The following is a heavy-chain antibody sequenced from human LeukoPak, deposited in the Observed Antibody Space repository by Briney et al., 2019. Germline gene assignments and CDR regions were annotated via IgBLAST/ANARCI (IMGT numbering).Heavy chain of an antibody. CDR1: GFTFSSSA. J-gene: IGHJ4*02. V-gene: IGHV3-23*01. D-gene: IGHD4-17*01. CDR3: AKDWAMVTRSYFDY. CDR2: ISGSGDST. Sequence: PGGSLRLSCAASGFTFSSSATSWVRQAPGKGLEWVSGISGSGDSTYYADSVKGRFTISRDNSKNTLYLQMNSLRAEDTAVYYCAKDWAMVTRSYFDYWGQGTLVTVSS.